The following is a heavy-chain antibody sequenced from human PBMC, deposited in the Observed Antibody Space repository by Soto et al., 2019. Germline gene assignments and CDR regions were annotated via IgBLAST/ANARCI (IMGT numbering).Heavy chain of an antibody. CDR2: ISSNGVGT. Sequence: EVQLAESGGGLAQPGGSLRLSCAASGFTLRGYAMDWVRQAPGKGLEYVSGISSNGVGTYYANSVQGRFTISRDNSKNTVYLQMGSLRTEDMAVYYCARRARQDFYYMDVWGKGTTVTVSS. CDR1: GFTLRGYA. D-gene: IGHD6-6*01. V-gene: IGHV3-64*01. CDR3: ARRARQDFYYMDV. J-gene: IGHJ6*03.